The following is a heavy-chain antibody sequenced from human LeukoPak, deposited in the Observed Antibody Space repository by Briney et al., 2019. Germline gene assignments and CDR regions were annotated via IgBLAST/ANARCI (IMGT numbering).Heavy chain of an antibody. CDR3: ASRGALCPYQLLCRYYYYGMDV. CDR1: GFTFSEFH. Sequence: GGSLRLSCAASGFTFSEFHMSWIRQAPGKGLEWVSYISSSSDYTHYADSVKGRFTISRDNAKNSLYLQMNSLRAEDTAVYYCASRGALCPYQLLCRYYYYGMDVWGQGTTVTVSS. D-gene: IGHD2-2*01. CDR2: ISSSSDYT. J-gene: IGHJ6*02. V-gene: IGHV3-11*03.